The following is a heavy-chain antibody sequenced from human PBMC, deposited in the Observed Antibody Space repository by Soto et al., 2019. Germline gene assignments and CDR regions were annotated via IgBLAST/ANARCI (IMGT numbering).Heavy chain of an antibody. D-gene: IGHD3-3*01. CDR3: ASQGVLRCLEDV. CDR1: GFTVSSNY. V-gene: IGHV3-66*04. J-gene: IGHJ6*04. Sequence: EVQLVESGGGLVQPGGSLRLSCAASGFTVSSNYMSWVRQAPGKGLEWVSVIYSGGSTYYADSVKGRFTISRDNSKNTLYLQMNSLTAEDTAVYYCASQGVLRCLEDVWGKGTTVTVSS. CDR2: IYSGGST.